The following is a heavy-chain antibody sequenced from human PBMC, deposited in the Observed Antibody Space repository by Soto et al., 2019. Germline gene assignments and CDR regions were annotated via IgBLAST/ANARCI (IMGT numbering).Heavy chain of an antibody. J-gene: IGHJ4*02. Sequence: GGSLRLSCAASGFTFSSYAMSWVRQAPGKGLEWVSVISGSGDSTYYADSVKGRFTISRDNSKNTLYLQMNSLRADDTAVYYCTRGMKTSGRQYWGQGTPVTVSS. CDR1: GFTFSSYA. CDR3: TRGMKTSGRQY. CDR2: ISGSGDST. D-gene: IGHD6-19*01. V-gene: IGHV3-23*01.